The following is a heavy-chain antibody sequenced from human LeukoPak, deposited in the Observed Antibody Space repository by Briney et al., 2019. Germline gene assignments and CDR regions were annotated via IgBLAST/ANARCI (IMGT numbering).Heavy chain of an antibody. J-gene: IGHJ4*02. V-gene: IGHV3-53*05. CDR3: ARGGIGYYGSGSYYNFDY. CDR1: GFTVSSNY. CDR2: IYTGGTT. D-gene: IGHD3-10*01. Sequence: GGSLRLSCAVSGFTVSSNYMSWVRQAPGKGLEWVSVIYTGGTTYYADSVKGRFTISRDNSKNTVYVQMNSLRAEDTAVYYCARGGIGYYGSGSYYNFDYWGQGTLVTVSS.